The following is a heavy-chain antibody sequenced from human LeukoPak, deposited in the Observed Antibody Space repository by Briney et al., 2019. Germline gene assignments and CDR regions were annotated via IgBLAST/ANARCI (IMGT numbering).Heavy chain of an antibody. CDR1: GFTFNTYA. Sequence: PGGSLRLSCAASGFTFNTYAMNWVRQAPGKGLEWVSGLSGSGVSTYSADSVKGRFTISRDNAKNSLYLQMNSLRAEDTAVYYCARDLAVVGTVLGENDYWGQGTLVTVSS. CDR2: LSGSGVST. J-gene: IGHJ4*02. V-gene: IGHV3-23*01. D-gene: IGHD6-19*01. CDR3: ARDLAVVGTVLGENDY.